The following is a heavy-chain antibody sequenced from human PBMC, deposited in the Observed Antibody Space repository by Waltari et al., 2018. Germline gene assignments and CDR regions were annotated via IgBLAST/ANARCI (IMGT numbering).Heavy chain of an antibody. CDR1: GFTFRSSA. Sequence: QVQLVESGGGVVQPGRSLRLSCAAPGFTFRSSAMHWVRQAPGKGLEWVAVISYDGSNKYYADSVKGRFTISRDNSKNTLYLQMNSLRAEDTAVYYCARDFLVTSTTSVYWGQGTLVTVSS. CDR2: ISYDGSNK. V-gene: IGHV3-30-3*01. CDR3: ARDFLVTSTTSVY. D-gene: IGHD2-2*01. J-gene: IGHJ4*02.